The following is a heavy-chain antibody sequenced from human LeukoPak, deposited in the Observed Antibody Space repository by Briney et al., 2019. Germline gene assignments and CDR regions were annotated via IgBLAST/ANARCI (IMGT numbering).Heavy chain of an antibody. CDR2: IKPKSGGT. V-gene: IGHV1-2*02. CDR1: GYTFTGYY. Sequence: ASVKVSFKSSGYTFTGYYMHWVRQAPGQGLEWMGWIKPKSGGTNYAQKFQGRVTMTRDTSISTAYMELSRLRSDDTAVYYCAREGGDGYNYFDYWGQGTLVTVSS. CDR3: AREGGDGYNYFDY. J-gene: IGHJ4*02. D-gene: IGHD5-24*01.